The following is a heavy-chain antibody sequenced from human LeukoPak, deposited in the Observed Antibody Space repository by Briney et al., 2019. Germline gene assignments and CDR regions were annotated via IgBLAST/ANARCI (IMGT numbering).Heavy chain of an antibody. J-gene: IGHJ3*02. CDR2: INAGNGNT. CDR1: GYTFTSYA. CDR3: ARGRIQLWLPEGIPGDIGAFDI. V-gene: IGHV1-3*01. D-gene: IGHD5-18*01. Sequence: ASVKVSCKASGYTFTSYAMHWVRQAPGQRLEWMGWINAGNGNTKYSQKFQGRVTITRDTSASTAYMELSSLRSEDTAVYYCARGRIQLWLPEGIPGDIGAFDIWGQGTMVTVSS.